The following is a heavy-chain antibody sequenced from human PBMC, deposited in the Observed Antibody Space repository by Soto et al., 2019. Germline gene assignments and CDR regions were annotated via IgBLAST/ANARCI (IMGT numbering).Heavy chain of an antibody. Sequence: PGGSLRLSCAASGFTFSSYAMSWVRQAPGKGLEWVSAISGSGGSTYYADSVKGRFTISRDNSKNTLYLQMNSLRAEDTAVYYCATHLNTAMVMSSSRYREYSSGWYRWGQGTLVT. V-gene: IGHV3-23*01. CDR1: GFTFSSYA. J-gene: IGHJ5*02. CDR2: ISGSGGST. D-gene: IGHD6-19*01. CDR3: ATHLNTAMVMSSSRYREYSSGWYR.